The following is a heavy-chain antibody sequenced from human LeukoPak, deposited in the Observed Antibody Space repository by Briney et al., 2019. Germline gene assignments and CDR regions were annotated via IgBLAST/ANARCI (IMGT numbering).Heavy chain of an antibody. V-gene: IGHV4-59*01. Sequence: PSETLSLTCTVSGDSISSYYWSWIRQPPGKRLEWIGYIHHSGSTNYNPSLNSRVTMSMDTSKNQFSLKVTSVTAADTAVYYCARGNGDPFDYWGQGTLVTVSS. CDR2: IHHSGST. D-gene: IGHD4-17*01. J-gene: IGHJ4*02. CDR3: ARGNGDPFDY. CDR1: GDSISSYY.